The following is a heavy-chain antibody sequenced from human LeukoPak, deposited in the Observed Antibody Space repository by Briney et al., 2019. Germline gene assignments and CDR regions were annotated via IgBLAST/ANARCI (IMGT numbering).Heavy chain of an antibody. J-gene: IGHJ4*02. CDR3: ARAEASDSSGFDY. CDR2: IYYSGRT. CDR1: GGSFSGYY. Sequence: SETLSLTCAVYGGSFSGYYWSWIRQPPGKGLEWIAYIYYSGRTNYNPSLKSRVTISVDTSKNQFSLKLSSVTAADTAVYYCARAEASDSSGFDYWGQGTLVTVSS. V-gene: IGHV4-59*01. D-gene: IGHD6-19*01.